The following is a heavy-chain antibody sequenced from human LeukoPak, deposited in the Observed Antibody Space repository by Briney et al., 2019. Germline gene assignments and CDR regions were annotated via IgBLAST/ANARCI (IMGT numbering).Heavy chain of an antibody. CDR1: GGSISSGGYS. V-gene: IGHV4-30-2*01. D-gene: IGHD6-13*01. J-gene: IGHJ4*02. CDR3: ARSALPERRICSSSWYYFDY. CDR2: IYHSGST. Sequence: KPSETLSLTCAVSGGSISSGGYSWSWIRQPPGKGLEWIGYIYHSGSTYYNPSLKSRVTISVDRSKNQFSLKLSSVTAADTAVYYCARSALPERRICSSSWYYFDYWGQGTLVTVSS.